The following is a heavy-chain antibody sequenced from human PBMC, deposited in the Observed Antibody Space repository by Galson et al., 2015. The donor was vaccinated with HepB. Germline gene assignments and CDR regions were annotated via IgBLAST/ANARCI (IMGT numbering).Heavy chain of an antibody. CDR3: ARDAHLWFGGHRGIDY. CDR1: GFTFSSYG. V-gene: IGHV3-33*01. D-gene: IGHD3-10*01. J-gene: IGHJ4*02. CDR2: IWYDGSNK. Sequence: SLRLSCAASGFTFSSYGMHWVRQAPGKGLEWVAVIWYDGSNKYYADSVKGRFTISRDNSKNTLYLQMNSLRAEDTAVYYCARDAHLWFGGHRGIDYWGQGTLVTVSS.